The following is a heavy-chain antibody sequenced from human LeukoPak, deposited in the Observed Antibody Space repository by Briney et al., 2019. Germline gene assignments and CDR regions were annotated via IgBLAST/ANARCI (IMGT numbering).Heavy chain of an antibody. CDR2: IYYSGST. CDR1: GGSISSYY. CDR3: ARGGSGYYPFDY. V-gene: IGHV4-59*01. D-gene: IGHD3-22*01. J-gene: IGHJ4*02. Sequence: SETLSLTCTVSGGSISSYYWSWIRQPPGKGLEWIGYIYYSGSTNYNPSLKSRVTISVDTSKNQFSLKLSSVTAADTAVYYCARGGSGYYPFDYWGQGTLVTVSP.